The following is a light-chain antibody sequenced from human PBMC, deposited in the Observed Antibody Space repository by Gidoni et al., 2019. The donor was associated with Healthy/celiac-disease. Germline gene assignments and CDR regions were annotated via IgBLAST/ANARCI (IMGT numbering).Light chain of an antibody. CDR3: NSRDSSGNHVV. CDR1: SLRSYY. Sequence: SSELTQDTAVYVALGQTVRITCQGDSLRSYYASWYQQKPGQAPVLVIYGKNNRPSVIPDRFSGSSSGNTASLTITGAQAEDEADYYCNSRDSSGNHVVFGGGTKLTVL. V-gene: IGLV3-19*01. CDR2: GKN. J-gene: IGLJ2*01.